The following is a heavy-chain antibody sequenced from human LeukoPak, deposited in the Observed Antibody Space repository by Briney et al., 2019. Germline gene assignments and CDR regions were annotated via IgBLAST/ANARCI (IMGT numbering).Heavy chain of an antibody. D-gene: IGHD3-22*01. CDR3: ARSPRVYYDSSGSHLFDP. CDR1: GFSVNIYA. CDR2: ISGGVGTI. J-gene: IGHJ5*02. Sequence: GGSLRLSCAASGFSVNIYAMFWIRQAPGKGLEWVSGISGGVGTIYYADSVKGRFTISRDSSKNTLYLQMNSLRAEDTAVYYCARSPRVYYDSSGSHLFDPWGQGTLVTVSS. V-gene: IGHV3-23*01.